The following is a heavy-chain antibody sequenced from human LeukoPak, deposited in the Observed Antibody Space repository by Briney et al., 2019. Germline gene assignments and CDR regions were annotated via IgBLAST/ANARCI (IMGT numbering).Heavy chain of an antibody. CDR1: GYTFTSYG. CDR2: ISAYNGNT. Sequence: ASVKVSCKASGYTFTSYGISWVRQAPGQGLEWMGWISAYNGNTNYAQKLQGRVTMTTDTSTSTAYMELRSLRSDDTAVYYCARTPRVMITFGGVITNDYWGQGTLVTVSS. CDR3: ARTPRVMITFGGVITNDY. J-gene: IGHJ4*02. V-gene: IGHV1-18*01. D-gene: IGHD3-16*02.